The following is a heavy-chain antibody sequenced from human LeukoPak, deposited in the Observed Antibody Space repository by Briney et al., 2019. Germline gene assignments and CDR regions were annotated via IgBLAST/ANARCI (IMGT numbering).Heavy chain of an antibody. D-gene: IGHD6-13*01. V-gene: IGHV4-34*01. Sequence: SETLSLTCAVYGGSFSGYYWSWIRQPPGKGLEWIGEINHSGSTNYNPSLKSRVTISVDTSKNQFSLKLSSVTAADTAVYYCARAFYSSSWYHKEDFFDYWGQGTPVTVSS. J-gene: IGHJ4*02. CDR1: GGSFSGYY. CDR3: ARAFYSSSWYHKEDFFDY. CDR2: INHSGST.